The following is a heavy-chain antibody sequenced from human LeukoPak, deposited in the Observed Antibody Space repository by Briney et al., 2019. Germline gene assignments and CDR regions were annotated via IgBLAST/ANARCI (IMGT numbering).Heavy chain of an antibody. CDR2: ISGSGSST. D-gene: IGHD6-13*01. CDR3: AKVLIAAADIYPTIFDY. CDR1: GFTFSSYA. Sequence: GGSLRLSCAASGFTFSSYAMSWVRQAPGKGLEWVSTISGSGSSTYYADSVKGRFTISSDNSKNTLYLQMNSLRAEDTAVYYCAKVLIAAADIYPTIFDYWGQGTLVTVSS. J-gene: IGHJ4*02. V-gene: IGHV3-23*01.